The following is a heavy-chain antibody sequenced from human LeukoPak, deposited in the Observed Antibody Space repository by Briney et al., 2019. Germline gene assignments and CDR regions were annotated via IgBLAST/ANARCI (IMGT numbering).Heavy chain of an antibody. V-gene: IGHV3-21*01. J-gene: IGHJ1*01. Sequence: GGSLRLSCAASGFTFSSYSMNWVRQAPGKGLEWVSSISSCSSYIYYADSVKGRFTISRDNAKNSLYLQMNSLRAEDTAVYYCATYSSLNRREFQYWGQGTLLTVSS. D-gene: IGHD3-22*01. CDR3: ATYSSLNRREFQY. CDR2: ISSCSSYI. CDR1: GFTFSSYS.